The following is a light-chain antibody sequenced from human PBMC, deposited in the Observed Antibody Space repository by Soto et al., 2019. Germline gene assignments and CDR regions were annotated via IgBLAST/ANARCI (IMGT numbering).Light chain of an antibody. V-gene: IGLV1-40*01. CDR2: GNS. J-gene: IGLJ3*02. CDR1: SSNIGAGYD. CDR3: QSYVSILSGWV. Sequence: QSVLTQPPSVCGAPGQRVTISCTGSSSNIGAGYDVHWYQQLPGTAPKLFIFGNSNRPSGVPDRFSGSKSGTSASLAITGLQAEDEAAYYCQSYVSILSGWVFGGGTKVTVL.